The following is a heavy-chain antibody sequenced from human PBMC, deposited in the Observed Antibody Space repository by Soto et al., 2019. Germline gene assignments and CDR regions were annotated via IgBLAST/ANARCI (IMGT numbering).Heavy chain of an antibody. Sequence: CYADSVKGRFTISRDNSKNTLYLQMNSLRAEDTAVYYCAKDRRVVAVAAPFDYWGQGTLVTVSS. CDR3: AKDRRVVAVAAPFDY. J-gene: IGHJ4*02. D-gene: IGHD6-19*01. V-gene: IGHV3-30*02.